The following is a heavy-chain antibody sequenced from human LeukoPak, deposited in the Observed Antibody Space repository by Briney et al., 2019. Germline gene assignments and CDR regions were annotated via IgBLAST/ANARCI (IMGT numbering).Heavy chain of an antibody. V-gene: IGHV4-34*01. CDR3: ARGGNGWYFDL. Sequence: PSETLSLTCAVQGASLRGSYWSWIRQPPGKGLQWIGQIDHSGSTHSIPSLKSRVTISLDTSQSQVSLKVNSVTAADTAVYFCARGGNGWYFDLWARGTLVTVSS. J-gene: IGHJ2*01. CDR1: GASLRGSY. CDR2: IDHSGST. D-gene: IGHD1-14*01.